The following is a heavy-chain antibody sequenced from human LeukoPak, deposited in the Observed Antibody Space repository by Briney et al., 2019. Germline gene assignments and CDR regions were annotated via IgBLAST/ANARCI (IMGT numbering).Heavy chain of an antibody. J-gene: IGHJ4*02. CDR2: ISAYNGNT. Sequence: ASVKVSCKASGYTFTSYGISWVRQAPGQGLEWMGWISAYNGNTNYAQKLQGRVTMTTDTSTSTAYMELRSLRSDDTAVYYCANHLACGSTSCPPFDDWGQGTLVTVSS. CDR3: ANHLACGSTSCPPFDD. CDR1: GYTFTSYG. V-gene: IGHV1-18*01. D-gene: IGHD2-2*01.